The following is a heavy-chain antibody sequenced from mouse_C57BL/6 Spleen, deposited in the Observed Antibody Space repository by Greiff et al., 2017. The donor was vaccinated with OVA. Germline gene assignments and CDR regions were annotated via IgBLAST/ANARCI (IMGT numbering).Heavy chain of an antibody. J-gene: IGHJ3*01. CDR3: ARKENYYGYEGGFAY. D-gene: IGHD2-2*01. V-gene: IGHV1-18*01. Sequence: EVKLQQSGPELVKPGASVKIPCKASGYTFTDYNMDWVKQSHGKSLEWIGDINPNNGGTIYNQKFKGKATLTVDKSSSTAYMELRSLTSEDTAVYYCARKENYYGYEGGFAYWGQGTLVTVSA. CDR1: GYTFTDYN. CDR2: INPNNGGT.